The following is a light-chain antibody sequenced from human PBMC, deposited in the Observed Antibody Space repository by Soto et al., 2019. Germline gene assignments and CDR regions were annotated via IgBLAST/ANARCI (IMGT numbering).Light chain of an antibody. V-gene: IGLV3-21*04. CDR2: YDT. Sequence: ELTQSPSVSVAPGETASITCGGDNIGNRDVHWYQKRTGQAPVAVIYYDTNRPSGVPDRFSGYTSGNTATLTITRVEAGDEADYYCQVWASSSGVFGGGTKVTVL. J-gene: IGLJ3*02. CDR1: NIGNRD. CDR3: QVWASSSGV.